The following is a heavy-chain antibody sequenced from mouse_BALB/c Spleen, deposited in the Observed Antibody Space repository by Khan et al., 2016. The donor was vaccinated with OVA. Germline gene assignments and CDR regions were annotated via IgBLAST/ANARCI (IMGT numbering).Heavy chain of an antibody. CDR1: GFTFSDYY. CDR2: ISDGGNYT. V-gene: IGHV5-4*02. J-gene: IGHJ3*01. Sequence: EVELVESGGGLVKPGGSLKLSCAASGFTFSDYYMYWVRQTPEKRLEWVATISDGGNYTNYPDSVKGRFTISRDNAKNNLCLQMSSLKSEDTAMYYCTRGGYGSGFAYWGQGTLVTVS. D-gene: IGHD1-2*01. CDR3: TRGGYGSGFAY.